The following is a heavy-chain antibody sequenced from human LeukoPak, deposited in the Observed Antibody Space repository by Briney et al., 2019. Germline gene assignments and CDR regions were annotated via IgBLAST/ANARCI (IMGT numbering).Heavy chain of an antibody. Sequence: GASVKVSCKASGYTFTGYYMHWVRQAPGQGLEWMGWINPNSGGTNYAQKFQGRVTMTRDTSISTAYMELSRLRSDDTAVYYCARVYDFWSGVYNWFDPWGQGTLVTVSS. V-gene: IGHV1-2*02. J-gene: IGHJ5*02. D-gene: IGHD3-3*01. CDR1: GYTFTGYY. CDR2: INPNSGGT. CDR3: ARVYDFWSGVYNWFDP.